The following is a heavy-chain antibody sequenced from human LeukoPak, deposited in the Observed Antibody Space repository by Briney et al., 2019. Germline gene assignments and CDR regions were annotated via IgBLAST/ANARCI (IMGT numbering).Heavy chain of an antibody. CDR2: IYHSGST. D-gene: IGHD6-13*01. CDR1: GGSISSYY. J-gene: IGHJ4*02. CDR3: ARVRAAAGILHFDS. V-gene: IGHV4-59*01. Sequence: SETLSLTCTVSGGSISSYYWTWIRQPPGKGLEWIGYIYHSGSTNYNPSLKSRVTTSVDTTKNQFSLRLSSVTAADSAVYYCARVRAAAGILHFDSRGQGTLVTVSS.